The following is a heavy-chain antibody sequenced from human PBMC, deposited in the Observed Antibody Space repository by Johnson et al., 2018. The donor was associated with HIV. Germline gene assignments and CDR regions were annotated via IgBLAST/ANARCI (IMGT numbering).Heavy chain of an antibody. J-gene: IGHJ3*02. CDR2: INSDGSST. CDR3: ASSFKANI. V-gene: IGHV3-74*01. D-gene: IGHD1-26*01. Sequence: VQLVESGGGLVQPGGSLRLSCAASGFTFNNYWMHWVRQVPGKGLVWVSRINSDGSSTTYADSVKGRFTITRDNAKNTLYLQMNSLRVEDTAVYYCASSFKANIWGQGTIVSVSS. CDR1: GFTFNNYW.